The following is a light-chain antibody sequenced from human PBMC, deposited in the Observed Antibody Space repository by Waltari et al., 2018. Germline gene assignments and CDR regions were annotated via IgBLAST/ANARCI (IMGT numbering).Light chain of an antibody. Sequence: QSALTQPASVSGSPGQSITIPCTGTSSHVGSYNFVPWYQQHPDKAPKLMIYEVNKRPSGVSNRFSGSKSGNTASLTISGLQAEDEADYYCCSYAGTTTVLFGGGTNLTVL. CDR1: SSHVGSYNF. V-gene: IGLV2-23*02. CDR2: EVN. CDR3: CSYAGTTTVL. J-gene: IGLJ2*01.